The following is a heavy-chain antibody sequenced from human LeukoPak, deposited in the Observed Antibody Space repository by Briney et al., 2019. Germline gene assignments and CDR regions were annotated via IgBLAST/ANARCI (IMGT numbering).Heavy chain of an antibody. D-gene: IGHD2-8*01. CDR1: GDSFISYW. J-gene: IGHJ6*03. V-gene: IGHV5-51*01. CDR2: IYPDHSDT. CDR3: ARHGHCTNGVCYSSYYYYMDV. Sequence: GESLKISCKGSGDSFISYWIGCVRQMPRTGLEWMGWIYPDHSDTRYSSYSAGQVIISVDKATSTAYLQRSSLKASDTATYYCARHGHCTNGVCYSSYYYYMDVWGKGTTVTVSS.